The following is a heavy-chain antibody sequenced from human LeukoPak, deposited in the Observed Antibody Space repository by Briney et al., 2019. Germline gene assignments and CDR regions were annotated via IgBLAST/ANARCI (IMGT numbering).Heavy chain of an antibody. CDR2: INHSGNT. J-gene: IGHJ4*02. CDR1: GGSISSYY. V-gene: IGHV4-34*01. CDR3: ARGLSLTTRGGAAAGFLDY. Sequence: PSETLSLTCTVSGGSISSYYWSWIRQPPGKGLEWNGEINHSGNTNYNPSLKSRVTISVDTSQKQFSLRLSSVTAADTAVYYCARGLSLTTRGGAAAGFLDYWGQGNLVTVSS. D-gene: IGHD6-13*01.